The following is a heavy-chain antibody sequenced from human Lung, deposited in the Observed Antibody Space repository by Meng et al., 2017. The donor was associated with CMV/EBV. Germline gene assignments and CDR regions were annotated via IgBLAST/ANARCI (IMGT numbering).Heavy chain of an antibody. CDR3: ARTQGRAHGGSYRYYYYYPMDV. CDR1: GYTFTGYY. J-gene: IGHJ6*02. D-gene: IGHD3-16*02. V-gene: IGHV1-2*02. CDR2: LNPNSGGT. Sequence: ASVKVSCKASGYTFTGYYIHWVRQAPGQGLEWMGWLNPNSGGTNYAQKFQGRVTMTRDTSINTAYMDLSRLRSDDTAAYYCARTQGRAHGGSYRYYYYYPMDVWGQGTTVTVSS.